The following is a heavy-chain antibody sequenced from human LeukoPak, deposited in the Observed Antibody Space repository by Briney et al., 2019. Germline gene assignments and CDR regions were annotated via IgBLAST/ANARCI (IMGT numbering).Heavy chain of an antibody. CDR1: EYTFTSYY. Sequence: AASVKVSCKASEYTFTSYYMHWVRQAPGQGLEWMGIINPSGGSTSYAQKFQGRVTMTRDTSTSTVYMELSSLRSEDTAVYYCARERIVGASIDYWGQGTLVTVSS. CDR3: ARERIVGASIDY. V-gene: IGHV1-46*01. J-gene: IGHJ4*02. D-gene: IGHD1-26*01. CDR2: INPSGGST.